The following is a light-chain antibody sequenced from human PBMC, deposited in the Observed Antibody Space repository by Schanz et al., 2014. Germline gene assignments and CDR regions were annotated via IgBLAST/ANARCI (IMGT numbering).Light chain of an antibody. CDR2: DAS. CDR1: QSVTSW. V-gene: IGKV3-11*01. CDR3: QQRTSWPLT. Sequence: EIVLTQSPATLSLSPGERATLSCRASQSVTSWLAWYQQKPGQAPRLLIYDASNRATGIPARFSGSGSGADFSLTSSSLEPEDFAVYYCQQRTSWPLTFGGGTKVEIK. J-gene: IGKJ4*01.